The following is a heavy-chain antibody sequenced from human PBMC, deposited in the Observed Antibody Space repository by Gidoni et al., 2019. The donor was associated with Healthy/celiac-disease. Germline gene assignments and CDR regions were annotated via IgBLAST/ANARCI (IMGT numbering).Heavy chain of an antibody. CDR3: ARDWRRLGPVSLYYFDY. J-gene: IGHJ4*02. Sequence: QVQLVESGGGVVQPGRSLRLSCAASGFTFRSYGMHWVRQAPGKGLEWVAVIWYDGSNKYYADYVKGRFTISRDNSKNTLYLQMNSLRAEDTAVYYCARDWRRLGPVSLYYFDYWGQGTLVTVSS. CDR2: IWYDGSNK. V-gene: IGHV3-33*01. CDR1: GFTFRSYG. D-gene: IGHD3-16*01.